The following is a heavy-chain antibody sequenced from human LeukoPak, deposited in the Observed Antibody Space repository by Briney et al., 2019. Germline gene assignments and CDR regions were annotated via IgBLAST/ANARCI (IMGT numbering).Heavy chain of an antibody. CDR2: MSGSGNSI. V-gene: IGHV3-23*01. J-gene: IGHJ4*02. CDR1: GFTFSSNA. CDR3: AKRDSSGWYYFDY. Sequence: GGSLRLSCAASGFTFSSNAMTWVRQAPGKGLGWVSAMSGSGNSIYYADSVKGRFTISRDNSKNTLYLQMNSLRAEDTAIYYCAKRDSSGWYYFDYWGQGTLVTVSS. D-gene: IGHD6-19*01.